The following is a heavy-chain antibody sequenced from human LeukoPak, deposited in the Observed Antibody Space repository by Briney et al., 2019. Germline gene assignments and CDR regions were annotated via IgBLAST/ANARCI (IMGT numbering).Heavy chain of an antibody. CDR3: AKEFGAVVAATYGV. CDR1: GFTFSSYA. J-gene: IGHJ6*04. V-gene: IGHV3-23*01. D-gene: IGHD2-15*01. Sequence: GGSLRLFCAASGFTFSSYAMSWVRQAPGKGLEWVSAISGSGGSTYYADSVKGRFTISRDNSKSTLYLQMNSLRAEDTAVYYCAKEFGAVVAATYGVWGKGTTVTVSS. CDR2: ISGSGGST.